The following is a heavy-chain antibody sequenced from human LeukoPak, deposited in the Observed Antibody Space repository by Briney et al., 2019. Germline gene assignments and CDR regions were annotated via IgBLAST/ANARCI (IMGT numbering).Heavy chain of an antibody. CDR1: GGTFTSYA. Sequence: GASVKVSCKASGGTFTSYAISWVRQAPGQGLEWMGGIILTFGTANYAQKFQGRVTITTGESTSTAYMQLSSLRSEDSAVYYCARHGGITVFGEAQPGGAFDIWGQGTMVTVSS. V-gene: IGHV1-69*05. CDR2: IILTFGTA. CDR3: ARHGGITVFGEAQPGGAFDI. J-gene: IGHJ3*02. D-gene: IGHD3-3*01.